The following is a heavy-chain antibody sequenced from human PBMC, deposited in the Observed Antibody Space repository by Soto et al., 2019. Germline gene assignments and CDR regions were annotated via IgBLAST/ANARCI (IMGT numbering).Heavy chain of an antibody. Sequence: QVQLVQSGAEVKKPGASVKVACKASGYTFTSYGISWVRQAPGQGLEWMGWISAYNGNTNYAQKLQGRVTMTTDTFTSTAYMELGSRRSDDAAVYYWASDLAVGLADYWGQGTLVSVSS. J-gene: IGHJ4*02. CDR1: GYTFTSYG. CDR3: ASDLAVGLADY. V-gene: IGHV1-18*01. CDR2: ISAYNGNT.